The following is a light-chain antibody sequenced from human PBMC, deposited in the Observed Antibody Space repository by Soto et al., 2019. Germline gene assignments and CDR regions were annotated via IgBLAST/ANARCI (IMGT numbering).Light chain of an antibody. Sequence: QSVLTQPPSVSGAPGQRVTISCTGSSSNIGAGYDVHWYQQFLGTAPKLLIYGNSNRPSGVPDRFSGSKSGTSASLAITGLQADEEADYFCQSYDSSLSGSVFGGGTKVTVL. CDR2: GNS. J-gene: IGLJ3*02. CDR1: SSNIGAGYD. V-gene: IGLV1-40*01. CDR3: QSYDSSLSGSV.